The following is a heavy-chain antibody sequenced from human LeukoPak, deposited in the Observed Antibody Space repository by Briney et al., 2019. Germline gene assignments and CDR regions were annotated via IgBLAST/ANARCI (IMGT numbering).Heavy chain of an antibody. J-gene: IGHJ4*02. Sequence: SETLSLTCTVSGCSINTYYWSWIRQPPGKGLEWIGYISYSGSTSYNPSLKSRVTITVDTSKNQFSLKLSSVTAADTAVYYCAREGYDSNIYYKADYWGQGTLVAVSS. CDR1: GCSINTYY. CDR2: ISYSGST. D-gene: IGHD3-22*01. CDR3: AREGYDSNIYYKADY. V-gene: IGHV4-59*01.